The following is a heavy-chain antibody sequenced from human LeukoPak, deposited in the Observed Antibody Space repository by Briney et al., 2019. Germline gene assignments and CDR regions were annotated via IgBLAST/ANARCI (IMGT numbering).Heavy chain of an antibody. Sequence: ASVKVSFKASGYTFTSYDINWVRQATGQGLEWMGWMNPNSGNTGYAQKFQGRVTMTRNTSISTAYMELSSLRSEDTAVYYRARYYDFWSGTFYYYYYGMDVWGQGTTVTVSS. CDR2: MNPNSGNT. CDR3: ARYYDFWSGTFYYYYYGMDV. CDR1: GYTFTSYD. D-gene: IGHD3-3*01. J-gene: IGHJ6*02. V-gene: IGHV1-8*01.